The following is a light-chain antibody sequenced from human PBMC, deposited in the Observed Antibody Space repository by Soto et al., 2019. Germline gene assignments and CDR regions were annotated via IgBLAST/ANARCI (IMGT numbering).Light chain of an antibody. CDR2: DVS. Sequence: QSALTQPRSVSGSPGQSVIISCTGTSNDVGAYDYVSWYQQHPGKAPRLVIYDVSKRPSGVPARFSGSKSGNTASLTISGLQAEDEADYFCCSYAVRDTFFVFGNGTKVTVL. CDR1: SNDVGAYDY. V-gene: IGLV2-11*01. CDR3: CSYAVRDTFFV. J-gene: IGLJ1*01.